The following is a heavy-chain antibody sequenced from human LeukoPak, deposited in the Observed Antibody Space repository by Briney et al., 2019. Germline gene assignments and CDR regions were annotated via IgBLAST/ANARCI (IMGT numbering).Heavy chain of an antibody. J-gene: IGHJ4*02. CDR3: ALGKNFGFHYFDF. CDR2: IRFDGSKI. D-gene: IGHD3-3*01. CDR1: GFPFSRYG. Sequence: GGSLRLSCLASGFPFSRYGMHWGRRAPGQGLGGVTFIRFDGSKIYYADSVKGRFTISRDLSKNTLFLQMSSLRSEDTAVYYCALGKNFGFHYFDFWGQGALVTVSS. V-gene: IGHV3-30*02.